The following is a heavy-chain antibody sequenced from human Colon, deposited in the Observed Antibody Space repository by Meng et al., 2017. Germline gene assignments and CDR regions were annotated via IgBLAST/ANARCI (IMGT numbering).Heavy chain of an antibody. CDR3: ASSDYYRSDY. J-gene: IGHJ4*02. Sequence: QLQEPGPGLVKPSATLFSPCAVSGGSISRGDWWSWVRQPPGKGLEWIGETSHSGSTNYSPSLKSRVTISLDKSKNQLSLKLNSVTAADTAVYYCASSDYYRSDYWGQGTLVTVSS. D-gene: IGHD3-22*01. CDR1: GGSISRGDW. V-gene: IGHV4-4*02. CDR2: TSHSGST.